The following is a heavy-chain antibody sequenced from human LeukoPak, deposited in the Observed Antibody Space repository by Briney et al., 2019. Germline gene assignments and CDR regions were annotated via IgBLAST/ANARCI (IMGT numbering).Heavy chain of an antibody. CDR1: GFTFSSYW. D-gene: IGHD5/OR15-5a*01. Sequence: GGSLRLSCAASGFTFSSYWMHWVRQAPGKGLVWVSRINSDGSSTSYADSVKGRFTISRDNAKNTLYLQMNSLRAEDTAVYYCARRVLRAAFDIWGQGTMVTVSS. V-gene: IGHV3-74*01. CDR3: ARRVLRAAFDI. J-gene: IGHJ3*02. CDR2: INSDGSST.